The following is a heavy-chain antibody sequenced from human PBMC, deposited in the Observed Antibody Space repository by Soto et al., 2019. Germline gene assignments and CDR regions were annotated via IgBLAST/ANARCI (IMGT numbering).Heavy chain of an antibody. Sequence: PGGSLRLSCAASGFTFSSYWMHWVRQAPGKGLVWVSRINSDGSSTSYADSVKGRFTISRDNAKNTLYLQMNSLRSEDTAVYYCARDEAYCGGDCYLDYYYGMDVCGQGTTVTVSS. J-gene: IGHJ6*02. D-gene: IGHD2-21*02. CDR2: INSDGSST. V-gene: IGHV3-74*01. CDR3: ARDEAYCGGDCYLDYYYGMDV. CDR1: GFTFSSYW.